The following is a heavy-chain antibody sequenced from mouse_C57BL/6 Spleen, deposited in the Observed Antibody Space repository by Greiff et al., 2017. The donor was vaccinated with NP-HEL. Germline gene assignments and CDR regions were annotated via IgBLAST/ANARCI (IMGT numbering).Heavy chain of an antibody. D-gene: IGHD1-1*01. CDR1: GYTFTSYW. CDR2: IHPNSGST. Sequence: QVQLQQSGAELVKPGASVKLSCKASGYTFTSYWMHWVKQRPGQGLEWIGMIHPNSGSTNYTEKFKSKATLTVDKSSSTAYMQLSSLTSEDSAVYYCARSRAITTVVARDYWGQGTTLTVSS. CDR3: ARSRAITTVVARDY. J-gene: IGHJ2*01. V-gene: IGHV1-64*01.